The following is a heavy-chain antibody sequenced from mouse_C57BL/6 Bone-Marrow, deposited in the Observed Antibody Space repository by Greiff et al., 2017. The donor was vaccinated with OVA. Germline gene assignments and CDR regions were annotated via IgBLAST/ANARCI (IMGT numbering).Heavy chain of an antibody. V-gene: IGHV1-53*01. Sequence: QVQLQQPGTELVKPGASVKLSGKAAGDTGKSDGMHWVKQRPGQGREGIGNINPSNGGTNYNEKFKSKATLTVDKFSNTAYMQLSSLTAEDSAVYYCARYYQGWFADWGQGTLVTVSA. CDR2: INPSNGGT. D-gene: IGHD1-1*01. J-gene: IGHJ3*01. CDR3: ARYYQGWFAD. CDR1: GDTGKSDG.